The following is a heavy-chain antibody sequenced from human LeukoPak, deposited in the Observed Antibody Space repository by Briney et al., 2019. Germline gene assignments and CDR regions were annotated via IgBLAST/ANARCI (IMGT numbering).Heavy chain of an antibody. CDR3: AKLAPYDYVWGSYRWEGNYFDY. CDR1: GFTFSSYA. J-gene: IGHJ4*02. Sequence: GGSLRLSCGASGFTFSSYAMSWVRQAPGKGLDWVSAISGSGGSTYYADSVKGRFTISRDNSKNTLYLQMNSLRAEDTAVYYCAKLAPYDYVWGSYRWEGNYFDYWGQGTLVTVSS. V-gene: IGHV3-23*01. D-gene: IGHD3-16*02. CDR2: ISGSGGST.